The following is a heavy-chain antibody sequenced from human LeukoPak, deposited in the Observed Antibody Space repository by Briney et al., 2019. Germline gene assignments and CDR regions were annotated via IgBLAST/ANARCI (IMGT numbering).Heavy chain of an antibody. D-gene: IGHD3-3*01. V-gene: IGHV3-21*01. CDR3: VRVDSMYYDFWSGYYGYYYGRDV. J-gene: IGHJ6*02. CDR1: GFTFSSYS. Sequence: GGSLRLSCAASGFTFSSYSMNWVRQAPGKGLEWVSSISSSSSYIYYADSVKGRFTISRDNAKNSLYLQMNSLRAEDTAVYYCVRVDSMYYDFWSGYYGYYYGRDVWGQGTTVTVSS. CDR2: ISSSSSYI.